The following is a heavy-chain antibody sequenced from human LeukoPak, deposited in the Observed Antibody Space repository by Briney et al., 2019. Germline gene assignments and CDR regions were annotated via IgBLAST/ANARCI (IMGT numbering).Heavy chain of an antibody. CDR1: GDSISGYY. CDR2: IHYSGSI. J-gene: IGHJ4*02. CDR3: ARQINTAIDY. Sequence: PSETLSLTCTVSGDSISGYYWSWIRQPPGKGLEWIGYIHYSGSINYNPSLKSRLTISVDTSKSQFSLKLSSVTAADTAVYYCARQINTAIDYWGQGTLVTVSS. V-gene: IGHV4-59*01. D-gene: IGHD6-25*01.